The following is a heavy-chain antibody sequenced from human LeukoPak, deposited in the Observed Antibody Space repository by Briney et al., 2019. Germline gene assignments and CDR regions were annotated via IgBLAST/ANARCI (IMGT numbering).Heavy chain of an antibody. CDR1: GGSISSGGYS. CDR2: IYYSGST. D-gene: IGHD5-18*01. V-gene: IGHV4-61*08. CDR3: ARGQGYSYGYEWFDP. Sequence: PSETLSLTCAVSGGSISSGGYSWSWIRQPPGKGLEWIGYIYYSGSTNYNPSLKSRVTISVDTSKNQFSLKLSSVTAADTAVYYCARGQGYSYGYEWFDPWGQGTLVTVSS. J-gene: IGHJ5*02.